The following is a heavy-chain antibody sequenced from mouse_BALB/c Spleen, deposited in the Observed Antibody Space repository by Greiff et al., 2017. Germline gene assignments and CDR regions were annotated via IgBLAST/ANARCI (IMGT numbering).Heavy chain of an antibody. CDR1: GYTFTSYY. D-gene: IGHD2-14*01. J-gene: IGHJ1*01. CDR3: TRGGYEWYFDV. CDR2: INPSNGGT. Sequence: SGAELVKPGASVKLSCKASGYTFTSYYMYWVKQRPGQGLEWIGEINPSNGGTNFNEKFKSKATLTVDKSSSTAYMQLSSLTSEDSAVYYCTRGGYEWYFDVWGAGTTVTVSS. V-gene: IGHV1S81*02.